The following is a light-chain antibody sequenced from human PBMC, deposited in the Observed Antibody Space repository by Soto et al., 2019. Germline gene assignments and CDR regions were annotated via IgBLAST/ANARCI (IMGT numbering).Light chain of an antibody. J-gene: IGLJ1*01. V-gene: IGLV2-14*01. CDR3: SSYTSSSTDV. CDR1: SSDVGFSNY. CDR2: DVS. Sequence: QSVLTQPASVSGSPGQSITISCTGTSSDVGFSNYVFWYQQHPGKAPKLIISDVSNRPSGVSNRFSGSKSGNTASLTTSGLQAEDEADYYCSSYTSSSTDVFGTGTKLTVL.